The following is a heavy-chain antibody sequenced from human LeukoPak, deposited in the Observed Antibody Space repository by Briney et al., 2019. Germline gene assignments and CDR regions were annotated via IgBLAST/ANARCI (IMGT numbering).Heavy chain of an antibody. CDR2: IYYSGST. Sequence: SETLPLTRTVSGGSISSYYWSWIRQPPGKGLEWIGYIYYSGSTNYNPSLKSRVTISVDTSKNQFSLKLSSVTAADTAVYYCARGYYDFWSDSNWFDPWGQGTLVTVSS. CDR3: ARGYYDFWSDSNWFDP. V-gene: IGHV4-59*01. CDR1: GGSISSYY. D-gene: IGHD3-3*01. J-gene: IGHJ5*02.